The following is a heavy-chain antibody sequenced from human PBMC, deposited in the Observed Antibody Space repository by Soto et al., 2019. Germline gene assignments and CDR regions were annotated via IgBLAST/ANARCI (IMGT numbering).Heavy chain of an antibody. D-gene: IGHD2-21*02. CDR1: GFTFSSYG. V-gene: IGHV3-30*18. CDR3: AKAQGSHCSGDCLVFDY. J-gene: IGHJ4*02. CDR2: ISYDGSNK. Sequence: GGSLRLSCAASGFTFSSYGMHWVRQAPGKGLEWVAVISYDGSNKYYADSVKGRFTISRDNSKNTLSLQMNSLRAEDTAVYYCAKAQGSHCSGDCLVFDYWGQGTRVTVSS.